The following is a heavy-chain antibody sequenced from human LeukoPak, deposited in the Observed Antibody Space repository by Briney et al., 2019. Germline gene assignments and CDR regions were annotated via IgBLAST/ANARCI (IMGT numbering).Heavy chain of an antibody. V-gene: IGHV5-51*01. CDR2: IYPVDSDT. J-gene: IGHJ3*02. CDR1: GYSFTSYW. D-gene: IGHD3-22*01. Sequence: GESLKISCKGSGYSFTSYWIGWVRQMPGKGLEWIGVIYPVDSDTRYGPSFQGQVTISVDKSTSTAYLQWSSLKASDTAMYYCARTNYYETSGWASGLSPFDMWGRGTMVTVSS. CDR3: ARTNYYETSGWASGLSPFDM.